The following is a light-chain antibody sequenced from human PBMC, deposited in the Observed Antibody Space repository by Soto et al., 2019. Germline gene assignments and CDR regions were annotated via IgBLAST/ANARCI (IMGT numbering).Light chain of an antibody. J-gene: IGLJ1*01. V-gene: IGLV2-14*01. CDR3: TSYVSSSIYV. Sequence: QSALTQPASVSGSPGQSITISCTGSSSSICGYNFVSWYQQHPGKTPKLIIFEVSHRPSEVSPRFSGSKSGNTASLTISGLQAEDEADYYCTSYVSSSIYVFGTGTKVTVL. CDR2: EVS. CDR1: SSSICGYNF.